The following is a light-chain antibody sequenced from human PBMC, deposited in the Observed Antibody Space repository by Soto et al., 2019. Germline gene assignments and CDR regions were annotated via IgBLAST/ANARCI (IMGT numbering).Light chain of an antibody. Sequence: QSALTQPASVSGSPGQSITISCIGTSSDVGGYNYVSWYQQHPGKAPKLMIYDVSNRPSGVSNRFSGSKSGNTASLTISGLQAEDEADYYCSSYTSSSTLAWVFGGGTKLTVL. CDR1: SSDVGGYNY. V-gene: IGLV2-14*01. J-gene: IGLJ3*02. CDR2: DVS. CDR3: SSYTSSSTLAWV.